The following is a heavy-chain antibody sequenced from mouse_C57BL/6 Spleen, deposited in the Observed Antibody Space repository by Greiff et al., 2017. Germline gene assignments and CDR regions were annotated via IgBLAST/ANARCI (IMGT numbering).Heavy chain of an antibody. V-gene: IGHV1-42*01. D-gene: IGHD3-2*02. CDR3: AAGDAQAYYAMDY. J-gene: IGHJ4*01. CDR2: INPSTGGT. CDR1: GYSFTGYY. Sequence: EVKLQESGPELVKPGASVKISCKASGYSFTGYYMNWVKQSPEKSLEWIGEINPSTGGTTYNQKFKAKATLTVDKSSSTAYMQLKSLTSEDSAVYYCAAGDAQAYYAMDYWGQGTSVTVSS.